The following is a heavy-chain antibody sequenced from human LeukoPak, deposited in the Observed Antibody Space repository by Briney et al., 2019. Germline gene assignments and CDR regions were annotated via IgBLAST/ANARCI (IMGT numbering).Heavy chain of an antibody. J-gene: IGHJ4*02. D-gene: IGHD1-26*01. CDR1: GYSISSGYD. V-gene: IGHV4-38-2*02. Sequence: SETLSLTCTVSGYSISSGYDWGWIRQPPGKGLKWIGSIYHSGSTYYNPSLKSRVTISVDTSKNQFSLKLSSETAADTAVYYCARGGTSGSVTSWGQGTLVTVSS. CDR3: ARGGTSGSVTS. CDR2: IYHSGST.